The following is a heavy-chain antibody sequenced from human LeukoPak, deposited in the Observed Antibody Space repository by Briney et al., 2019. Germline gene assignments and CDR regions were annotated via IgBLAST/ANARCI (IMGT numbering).Heavy chain of an antibody. D-gene: IGHD5-18*01. CDR3: ARGQKYRNGYTVTELGSGYFAY. Sequence: SETLSLTCTVSGGSISSYYWNWIRQTPGKGLEWIGYIYYSGRTNYNPSLKSRVTISVDTSKNQFSLTLSSVTTADTAVYYCARGQKYRNGYTVTELGSGYFAYWGQGTLVTVSS. CDR1: GGSISSYY. CDR2: IYYSGRT. V-gene: IGHV4-59*01. J-gene: IGHJ4*02.